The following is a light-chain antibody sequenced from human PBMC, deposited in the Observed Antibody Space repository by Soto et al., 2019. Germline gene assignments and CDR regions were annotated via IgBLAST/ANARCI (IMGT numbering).Light chain of an antibody. Sequence: EIVLTHSQGTLSLSPCERATLSSRASQSVSSAYLAWYQQKPGQAPRLLIYGASSRATGIPDRFSGSGSGTDFTLTISRREPEDFAVYYCQQYGSSQTFGQGTKVDIK. J-gene: IGKJ1*01. V-gene: IGKV3-20*01. CDR1: QSVSSAY. CDR2: GAS. CDR3: QQYGSSQT.